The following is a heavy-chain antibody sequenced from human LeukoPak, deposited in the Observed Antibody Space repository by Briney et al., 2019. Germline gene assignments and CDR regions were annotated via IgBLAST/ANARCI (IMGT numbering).Heavy chain of an antibody. CDR2: ISYDGSNK. D-gene: IGHD6-6*01. CDR1: GFTFSSYA. V-gene: IGHV3-30-3*01. Sequence: GRSLRLSCAASGFTFSSYAMHWVRQAPGKGLEWVAVISYDGSNKYCADSVKGRFTISRDNSKNTLYLQMNSLRAEDTAVYYCARVSSPFYFDYWGQGTLVTVSS. J-gene: IGHJ4*02. CDR3: ARVSSPFYFDY.